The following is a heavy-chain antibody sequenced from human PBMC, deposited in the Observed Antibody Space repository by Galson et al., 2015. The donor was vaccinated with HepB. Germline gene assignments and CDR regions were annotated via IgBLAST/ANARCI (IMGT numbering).Heavy chain of an antibody. CDR1: GGTFSSYA. Sequence: SVKVSCKASGGTFSSYAISWVRQAPGQGLEWMGGIIPIFGTANYAQKFQGRVTITADESTSTAYMELSSLRSEDTAVYYCATGDYYDSSGYYYIRSGGDYWGQGTLVTVSS. V-gene: IGHV1-69*13. CDR2: IIPIFGTA. J-gene: IGHJ4*02. D-gene: IGHD3-22*01. CDR3: ATGDYYDSSGYYYIRSGGDY.